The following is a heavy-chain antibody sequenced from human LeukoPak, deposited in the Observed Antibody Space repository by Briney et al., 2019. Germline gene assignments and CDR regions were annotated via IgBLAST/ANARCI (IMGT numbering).Heavy chain of an antibody. CDR1: GGSISSGDYY. V-gene: IGHV4-30-4*08. D-gene: IGHD2-15*01. Sequence: SQTLSLTCTVSGGSISSGDYYWSWIRQPPGKGLEWIGYIYYSGSTYYNPSLKSRVTISVDTSKNQFSLKLSSVTAAGTAVYYCARTSDAGVVYYFDYWGQGTLVTVSS. J-gene: IGHJ4*02. CDR3: ARTSDAGVVYYFDY. CDR2: IYYSGST.